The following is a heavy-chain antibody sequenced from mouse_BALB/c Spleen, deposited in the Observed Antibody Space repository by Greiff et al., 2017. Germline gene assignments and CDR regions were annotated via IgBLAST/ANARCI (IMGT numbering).Heavy chain of an antibody. CDR2: INPNNGGT. D-gene: IGHD1-2*01. CDR3: ARGNTAYYAMDY. V-gene: IGHV1-18*01. Sequence: EVQLQQSGPELVKPGASVKISCKTSGYTFTDYTMHWVKQSHGKGLEWIGGINPNNGGTSYNQKFKGKATMTVDKSSSTAYMELRSLTSEDSAVYYCARGNTAYYAMDYWGQGTSVTVSS. J-gene: IGHJ4*01. CDR1: GYTFTDYT.